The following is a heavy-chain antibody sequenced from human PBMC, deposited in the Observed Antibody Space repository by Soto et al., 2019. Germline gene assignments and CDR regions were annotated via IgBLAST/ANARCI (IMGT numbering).Heavy chain of an antibody. V-gene: IGHV3-30-3*01. D-gene: IGHD1-7*01. CDR2: ISYDGSNK. J-gene: IGHJ4*02. CDR1: GFTFSSYA. Sequence: QVQLVESGGGVVQPGRSLRLSCAASGFTFSSYAMQWVRQAPGKGLEWVAVISYDGSNKYYADSVKGRSTISRDNSKNTLYLQMNSLRAEDTAVYYCAREGPELELHFDYWGQGTLVTVSS. CDR3: AREGPELELHFDY.